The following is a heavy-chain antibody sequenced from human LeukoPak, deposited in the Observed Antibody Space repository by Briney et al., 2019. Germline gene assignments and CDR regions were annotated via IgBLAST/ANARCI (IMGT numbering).Heavy chain of an antibody. V-gene: IGHV4-34*01. CDR2: INHSGST. CDR3: ARGSGHYSSGWYYFDY. CDR1: GGSFSGYY. J-gene: IGHJ4*02. D-gene: IGHD6-19*01. Sequence: SETLSLTCAVYGGSFSGYYRSWIRQPPGKGLGWIGEINHSGSTNYNPSLKSRVTISVDTSKNQFSLKLSSVTAADTAVYYCARGSGHYSSGWYYFDYWGQGTLVTVSS.